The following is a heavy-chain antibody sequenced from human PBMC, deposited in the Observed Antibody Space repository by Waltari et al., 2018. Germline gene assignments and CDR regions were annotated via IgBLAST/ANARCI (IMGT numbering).Heavy chain of an antibody. J-gene: IGHJ6*02. D-gene: IGHD3-10*01. CDR1: GFRFSNYW. CDR3: ARLAPRTYRSPVPGRHYYYGMDV. V-gene: IGHV3-74*03. CDR2: SSNEETTL. Sequence: EEQLLESGGGLVQPGDSLRLSCAASGFRFSNYWMNWVRQAPGKGLVWVERSSNEETTLTYADTVKGRFTSARDNAKNTVYLQMKRLRADDTAVYYCARLAPRTYRSPVPGRHYYYGMDVWGQGTTVTVSS.